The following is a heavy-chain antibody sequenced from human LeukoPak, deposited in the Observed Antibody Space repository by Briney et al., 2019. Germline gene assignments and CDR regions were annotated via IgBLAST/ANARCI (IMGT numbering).Heavy chain of an antibody. CDR2: ISYDGSNK. D-gene: IGHD4/OR15-4a*01. V-gene: IGHV3-30-3*01. J-gene: IGHJ4*02. CDR3: ARDGANQYFDY. Sequence: PGGSLRLSCAASGFTFSSYAMHWVRPAPGKGLEWVAVISYDGSNKYYADSVKGRFTISRDNSKNTLYLQMNSLRAEDTGVYYCARDGANQYFDYWGQGTLVTVSS. CDR1: GFTFSSYA.